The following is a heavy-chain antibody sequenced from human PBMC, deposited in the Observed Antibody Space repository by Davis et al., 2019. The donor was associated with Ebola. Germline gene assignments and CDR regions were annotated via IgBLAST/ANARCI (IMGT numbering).Heavy chain of an antibody. CDR3: AREERSSWSFDY. CDR1: GYIFTSYG. J-gene: IGHJ4*02. V-gene: IGHV1-18*04. D-gene: IGHD6-13*01. Sequence: AASVLVSCWASGYIFTSYGITWARQAPGQGREWMGWINPHNGNTNYAQNVQGRVTMTTDTSTSTAYMEVGSLRSDDTAVYDCAREERSSWSFDYWGQGTLVTVSS. CDR2: INPHNGNT.